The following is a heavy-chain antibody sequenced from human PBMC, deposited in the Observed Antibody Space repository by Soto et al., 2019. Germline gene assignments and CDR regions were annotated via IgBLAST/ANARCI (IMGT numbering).Heavy chain of an antibody. CDR1: GGSFSGHY. D-gene: IGHD3-22*01. J-gene: IGHJ4*02. CDR2: INHSGSI. Sequence: SETLSLTCAVYGGSFSGHYWSWIRQPPGKGLEWIGEINHSGSINYNPSLKSRVTISVDTSKNQFSLKLRSVTAADTAIYYCARGNGMILTVQGDAPDKKYLDSWSQGTLVTVSS. V-gene: IGHV4-34*01. CDR3: ARGNGMILTVQGDAPDKKYLDS.